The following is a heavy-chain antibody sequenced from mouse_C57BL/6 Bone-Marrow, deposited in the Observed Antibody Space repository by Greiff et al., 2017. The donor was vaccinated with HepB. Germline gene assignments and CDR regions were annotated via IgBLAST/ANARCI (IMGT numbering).Heavy chain of an antibody. Sequence: EVKLMESGAELVRPGASVKLSCTASGFNIKDDYMHWVKQRPEQGLEWIGWIDPENGDTEYASKFQGKATITADTSSNTAYLQLSSLTSEDTAVYYCTTDGRNYWGQGTTLTVSS. V-gene: IGHV14-4*01. CDR3: TTDGRNY. CDR2: IDPENGDT. J-gene: IGHJ2*01. CDR1: GFNIKDDY. D-gene: IGHD1-1*01.